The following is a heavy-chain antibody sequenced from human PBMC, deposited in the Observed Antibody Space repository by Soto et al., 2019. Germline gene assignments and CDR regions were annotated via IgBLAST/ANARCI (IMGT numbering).Heavy chain of an antibody. Sequence: SETLSLTCAVSGGAVSSGTYYWIWIRQPPGKGLEWIGHIYFTGSTNYNPSLKSRVTMSLDTSRNQFSLKLSSVTAADTAVYYCTRGPPRVQWFDPWGLGTLVTVSS. CDR1: GGAVSSGTYY. CDR3: TRGPPRVQWFDP. V-gene: IGHV4-61*01. CDR2: IYFTGST. J-gene: IGHJ5*02.